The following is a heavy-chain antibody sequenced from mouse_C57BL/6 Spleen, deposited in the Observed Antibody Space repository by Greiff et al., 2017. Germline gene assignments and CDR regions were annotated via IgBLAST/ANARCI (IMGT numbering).Heavy chain of an antibody. V-gene: IGHV1-53*01. CDR1: GYTFTSYW. CDR3: ARVDYGNYGWYFDV. CDR2: INPSNGGT. D-gene: IGHD2-1*01. Sequence: VQLKQPGTELVKPGASVKLSCKASGYTFTSYWMHWVKQRPGQGLEWIGNINPSNGGTNYNEKFKSKATLTVEKSSSTAYMQLSSLTSEDSAVYYCARVDYGNYGWYFDVWGTGTTVTVSS. J-gene: IGHJ1*03.